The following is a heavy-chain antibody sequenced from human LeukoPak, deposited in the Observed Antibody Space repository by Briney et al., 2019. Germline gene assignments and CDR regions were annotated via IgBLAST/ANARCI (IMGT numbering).Heavy chain of an antibody. D-gene: IGHD2-15*01. J-gene: IGHJ5*02. V-gene: IGHV4-34*01. CDR1: GGSFSGYY. CDR3: ARATDIVETDNWFDP. CDR2: INHSGSP. Sequence: SETLSLTCAVYGGSFSGYYWSWIRQPPGKGLEWIGEINHSGSPNYNPSLKRRVTISINTYKNQFSLRLNSVTAADTAVYYCARATDIVETDNWFDPWGQGTLVTVSS.